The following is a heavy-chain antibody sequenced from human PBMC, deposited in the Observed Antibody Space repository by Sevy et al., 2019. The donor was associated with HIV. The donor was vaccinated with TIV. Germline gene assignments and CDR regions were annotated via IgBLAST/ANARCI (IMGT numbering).Heavy chain of an antibody. Sequence: ASVKVSCKASGGTCSSYAISWVRPAPRQGLEWMGGIIPIFGTANYAQKFQGRVTITADESTSTAYMELSSLRSEDTAVYYCARQRTLTYYYYGMDVWGQGTTVTVSS. CDR3: ARQRTLTYYYYGMDV. CDR2: IIPIFGTA. CDR1: GGTCSSYA. J-gene: IGHJ6*02. V-gene: IGHV1-69*13. D-gene: IGHD2-2*01.